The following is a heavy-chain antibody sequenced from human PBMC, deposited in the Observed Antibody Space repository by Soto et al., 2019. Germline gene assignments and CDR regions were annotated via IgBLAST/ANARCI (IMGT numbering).Heavy chain of an antibody. D-gene: IGHD3-16*01. CDR3: VLVDNYVTPTPQDV. V-gene: IGHV1-18*01. Sequence: QVQLVQSGEEVKKPGATVKVSCKASGYIFVNYGIAWVRQAPAQWLEWMGWISPYTGNTHSATKVHGRLTTTTDTSTSTAYMALGSLTSDDTAVYYCVLVDNYVTPTPQDVWGQGTTVTVSS. CDR2: ISPYTGNT. J-gene: IGHJ6*02. CDR1: GYIFVNYG.